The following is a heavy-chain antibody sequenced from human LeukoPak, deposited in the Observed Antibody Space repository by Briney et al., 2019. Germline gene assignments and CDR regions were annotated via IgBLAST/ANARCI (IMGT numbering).Heavy chain of an antibody. CDR1: GFTISSYG. CDR3: ARSLNIVVVVAAY. V-gene: IGHV3-33*01. J-gene: IGHJ4*02. D-gene: IGHD2-15*01. CDR2: IWYDGSNK. Sequence: GGSLRRSCAASGFTISSYGMHWVRQAPGKGLEWVAVIWYDGSNKYYADSVKGRFTISRDNSKNTLYLQMNSLRAEDTAVYYCARSLNIVVVVAAYWGQGTLVTVSS.